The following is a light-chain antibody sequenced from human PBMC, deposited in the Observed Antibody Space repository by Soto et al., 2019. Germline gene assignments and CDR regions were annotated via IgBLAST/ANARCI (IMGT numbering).Light chain of an antibody. CDR3: QQSHNTPWT. J-gene: IGKJ1*01. CDR1: QSVDSNY. V-gene: IGKV3-20*01. Sequence: EIVLTQSPGTLSLSPGEEATLSCRASQSVDSNYLAWYQQKPGQTPRLIIYGASGRADGIPHRFSGSGFGTDFTLTISKVEPEDFATYYCQQSHNTPWTFGQGTKVEIE. CDR2: GAS.